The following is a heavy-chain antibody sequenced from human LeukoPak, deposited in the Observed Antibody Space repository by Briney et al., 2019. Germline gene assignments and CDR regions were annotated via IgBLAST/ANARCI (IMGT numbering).Heavy chain of an antibody. J-gene: IGHJ4*02. CDR1: GGSISSYY. Sequence: SETLSLTCTVSGGSISSYYWSQIRQPPGKGLEWIGYIYYSGSTNYNPSLKSRVTISVDTSKNQFSLKLSSVTAADTAVYYCAREGEAGTFDYWGQGTLVTVSS. CDR3: AREGEAGTFDY. CDR2: IYYSGST. V-gene: IGHV4-59*01. D-gene: IGHD3-10*01.